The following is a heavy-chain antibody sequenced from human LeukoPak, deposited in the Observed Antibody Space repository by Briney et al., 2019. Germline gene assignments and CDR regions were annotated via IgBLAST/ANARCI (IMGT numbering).Heavy chain of an antibody. CDR3: ARGRVSRPDNWFDP. J-gene: IGHJ5*02. Sequence: PTASVKVSCKASGGTFSSYAISWVRQAPGQGLEWMGGIIPIFGTANYAQKFQGRVTITTDESTSTAYMGLSSLGSEDTAVYYCARGRVSRPDNWFDPWGQGTLVTVSS. V-gene: IGHV1-69*05. CDR2: IIPIFGTA. CDR1: GGTFSSYA. D-gene: IGHD5/OR15-5a*01.